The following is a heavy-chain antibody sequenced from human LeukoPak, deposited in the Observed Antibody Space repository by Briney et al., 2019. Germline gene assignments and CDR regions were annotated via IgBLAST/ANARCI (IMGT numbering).Heavy chain of an antibody. V-gene: IGHV3-23*01. CDR1: GFTFSSYA. J-gene: IGHJ4*02. D-gene: IGHD3-16*01. CDR2: ISGSGGST. CDR3: AKARQGLRLGESDY. Sequence: GGSLRLSCAASGFTFSSYAMSWVRQAPGKGLEWVSAISGSGGSTYYADCVKGRFTISRDNSKNTLYLQMNSLRAEDTAVYYCAKARQGLRLGESDYWGQGTLVTVSS.